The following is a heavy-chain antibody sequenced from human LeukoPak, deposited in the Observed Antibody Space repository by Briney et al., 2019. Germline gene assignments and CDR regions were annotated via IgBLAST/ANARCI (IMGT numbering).Heavy chain of an antibody. CDR2: TSSSDDGT. CDR1: GFTFSFHN. CDR3: ARAPVTSCRGAFCYPFDY. Sequence: SGGSLRLSCAASGFTFSFHNINWVRQPPGKGLEWVSATSSSDDGTYYADSVRGRFTISRDNSKNTLYLQMNRLRVEDAALYYCARAPVTSCRGAFCYPFDYWGQGILVTVSS. J-gene: IGHJ4*02. D-gene: IGHD2-21*01. V-gene: IGHV3-23*01.